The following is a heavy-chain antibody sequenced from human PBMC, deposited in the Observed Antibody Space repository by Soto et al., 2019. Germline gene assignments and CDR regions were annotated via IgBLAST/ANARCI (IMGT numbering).Heavy chain of an antibody. D-gene: IGHD2-21*01. CDR1: GGTFSSHG. V-gene: IGHV1-69*06. Sequence: QVQLVQYGAEVKKPGSSVKVSCKASGGTFSSHGITWVRQAPGQGLEWMGGIIPMFGTPKYAQRFQGRVSITADKSTTTAYMELSSLRSEDTAVYYCAIGSVVVMGAATGGLIYWGQGALVTVSS. CDR3: AIGSVVVMGAATGGLIY. J-gene: IGHJ4*02. CDR2: IIPMFGTP.